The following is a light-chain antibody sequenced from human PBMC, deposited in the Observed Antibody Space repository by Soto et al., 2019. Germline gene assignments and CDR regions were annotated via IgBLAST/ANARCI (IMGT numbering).Light chain of an antibody. Sequence: EIVLTQSPAALALSPGERATRSCRASQSVDRYLGWYQQKPGQAPRLLIFGASNRATGIPARFSGSGSGTDFTLTINSLQPDDFAVYYCQQRDSWPITFGQGTQLEIK. CDR1: QSVDRY. CDR3: QQRDSWPIT. CDR2: GAS. V-gene: IGKV3-11*01. J-gene: IGKJ5*01.